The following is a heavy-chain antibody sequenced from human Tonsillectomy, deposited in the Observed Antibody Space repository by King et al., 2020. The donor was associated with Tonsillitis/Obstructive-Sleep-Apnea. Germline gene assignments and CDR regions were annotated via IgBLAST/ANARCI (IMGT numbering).Heavy chain of an antibody. V-gene: IGHV4-31*03. J-gene: IGHJ4*02. CDR2: IYFSGST. CDR3: ASVSPYYYDSRGYCDC. Sequence: QLQESGPGLVKPSQTLSLTCTVSGGSISSGGYYWSWIRQHPGEGLEWIGYIYFSGSTYYNPSLKSRVTISVDTSKNQFSLKLSSVTAADTAVYYCASVSPYYYDSRGYCDCWGEGTLVTLSS. CDR1: GGSISSGGYY. D-gene: IGHD3-22*01.